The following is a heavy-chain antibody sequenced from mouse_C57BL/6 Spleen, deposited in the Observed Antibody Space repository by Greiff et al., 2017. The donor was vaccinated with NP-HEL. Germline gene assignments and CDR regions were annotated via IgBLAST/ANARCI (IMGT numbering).Heavy chain of an antibody. D-gene: IGHD2-1*01. CDR1: GYTFTTYP. J-gene: IGHJ4*01. CDR3: ARGVYYGNYYAMDY. CDR2: FHPYNDDT. Sequence: VQRVESGAELVKPGASVKMSCKASGYTFTTYPIEWMKQNHGKSLEWIGNFHPYNDDTKYNEKFKGKATLTVEKSSSIVYLELSRLTSDDSAVYYCARGVYYGNYYAMDYWGQGTSVTVSS. V-gene: IGHV1-47*01.